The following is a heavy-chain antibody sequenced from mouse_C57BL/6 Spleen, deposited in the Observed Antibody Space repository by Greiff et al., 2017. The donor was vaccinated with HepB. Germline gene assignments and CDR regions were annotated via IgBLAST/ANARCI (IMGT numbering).Heavy chain of an antibody. J-gene: IGHJ1*03. CDR1: GFNIKDYY. CDR3: TTSDYGSSYDWYFDV. CDR2: IDPEDGDT. V-gene: IGHV14-1*01. Sequence: EVMLVESGAELVRPGASVKLSCTASGFNIKDYYMHWVKQRPEQGLEWIGRIDPEDGDTEYAPKFQGKATMTADTSSNTAYLQLSSLTSEDTAVYYCTTSDYGSSYDWYFDVWGTGTTVTVSS. D-gene: IGHD1-1*01.